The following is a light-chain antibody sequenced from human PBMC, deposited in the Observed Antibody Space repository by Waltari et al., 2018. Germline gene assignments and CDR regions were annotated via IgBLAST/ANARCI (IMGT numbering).Light chain of an antibody. Sequence: EIVLTQPPATLPLSPGERATLYCRASQSIDNFLTWYQQKPGQAPRLLLYDSSNRATDIPARFSGSGAGTDFTLSISSLGPEDFAVYCCQQRSGWPPTFGGGTKVDI. CDR2: DSS. CDR3: QQRSGWPPT. CDR1: QSIDNF. V-gene: IGKV3-11*01. J-gene: IGKJ4*01.